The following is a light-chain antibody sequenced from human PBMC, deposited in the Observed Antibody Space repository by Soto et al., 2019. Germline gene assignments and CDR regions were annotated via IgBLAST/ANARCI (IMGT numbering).Light chain of an antibody. J-gene: IGKJ2*01. CDR1: QSISSW. CDR3: QHYNRYPYT. Sequence: DIQMTQSPSTLSASVGDRVTITCRASQSISSWLAWYQQKPGKAPKLLIYRASSLESGVPSRFSGSGSGTEFTLTGSSLQPDDFATYYCQHYNRYPYTFGQGTKLEIK. V-gene: IGKV1-5*03. CDR2: RAS.